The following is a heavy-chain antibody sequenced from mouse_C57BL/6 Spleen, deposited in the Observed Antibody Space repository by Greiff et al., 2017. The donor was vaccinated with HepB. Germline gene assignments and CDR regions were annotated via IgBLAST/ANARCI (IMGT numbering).Heavy chain of an antibody. Sequence: EVQLQQSGPELVKPGASVKISCKASGYTFTDYYMNWVKQSHGKSLEWIGDINPNNGGTSYNQKFKGKATLTVDKSSSTAYMELRSLTSEDSAVYYCARWCYSNSYWYFDVWGTGTTVTVSS. CDR3: ARWCYSNSYWYFDV. CDR1: GYTFTDYY. D-gene: IGHD2-5*01. J-gene: IGHJ1*03. V-gene: IGHV1-26*01. CDR2: INPNNGGT.